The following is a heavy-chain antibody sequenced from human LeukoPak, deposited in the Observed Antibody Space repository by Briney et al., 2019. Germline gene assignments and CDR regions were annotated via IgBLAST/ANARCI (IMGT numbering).Heavy chain of an antibody. J-gene: IGHJ4*02. CDR1: GGSFSGYY. CDR3: AREHDY. CDR2: INHSGST. Sequence: DPSETLSLTCAVYGGSFSGYYWSWIRQPPGKGLEWIGEINHSGSTNYNPSLKSRVTISVDTSKNQFSLKLSSVTAADTAVYYCAREHDYWGQGTLVTVSS. V-gene: IGHV4-34*01.